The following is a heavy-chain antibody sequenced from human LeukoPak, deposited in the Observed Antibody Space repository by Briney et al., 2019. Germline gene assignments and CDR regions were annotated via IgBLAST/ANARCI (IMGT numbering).Heavy chain of an antibody. J-gene: IGHJ4*02. CDR3: AKGPYSSGWYYFDY. CDR2: ISYDGSNK. D-gene: IGHD6-19*01. Sequence: GSLRLSCAASGFTFSSYGIHWVRQAPGKGLEWVAVISYDGSNKYYADSVKGRFTISRDNSKNTLYLQMNSLRAEDTAVYYCAKGPYSSGWYYFDYWGQGTLVTVSS. CDR1: GFTFSSYG. V-gene: IGHV3-30*18.